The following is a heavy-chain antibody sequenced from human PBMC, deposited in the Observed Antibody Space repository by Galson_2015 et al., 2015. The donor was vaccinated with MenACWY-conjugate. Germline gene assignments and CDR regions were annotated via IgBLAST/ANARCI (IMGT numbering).Heavy chain of an antibody. D-gene: IGHD4-17*01. J-gene: IGHJ4*02. CDR3: AKGYGDYADYFDY. V-gene: IGHV3-48*01. CDR1: GFTFSLYS. Sequence: SLRLSCAASGFTFSLYSMNWVRQAPGKGLEWISYISTSSSTIYYVDSVKGRFTISRDNAKNSLYLQMDSLRAEDTAVYYCAKGYGDYADYFDYWGQGTLVTVSS. CDR2: ISTSSSTI.